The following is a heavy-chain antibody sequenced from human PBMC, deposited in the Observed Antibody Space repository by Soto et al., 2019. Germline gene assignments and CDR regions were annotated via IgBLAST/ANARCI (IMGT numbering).Heavy chain of an antibody. J-gene: IGHJ6*02. D-gene: IGHD6-25*01. CDR1: GGTFSSYA. V-gene: IGHV1-69*12. Sequence: QVQLVQSGAEVKKPGSSVKVSCKASGGTFSSYAISWVRQAPGQGLEWMGGIIPIFGTANYAQKFQGRVTMTADESTSTAYMEQSSLRSEDTAVYYCARHSCGSTPNYYYGMDVWRQRATFTDTS. CDR2: IIPIFGTA. CDR3: ARHSCGSTPNYYYGMDV.